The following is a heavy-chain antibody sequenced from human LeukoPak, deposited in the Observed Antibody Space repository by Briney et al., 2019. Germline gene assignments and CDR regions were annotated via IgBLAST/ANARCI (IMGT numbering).Heavy chain of an antibody. CDR1: GFTFSSYG. D-gene: IGHD1-1*01. V-gene: IGHV3-33*01. CDR3: ARDSNWNDYFDY. J-gene: IGHJ4*02. CDR2: IWYDGSNK. Sequence: GRSLRLSCAASGFTFSSYGMHWVRQAPGKGLEWVAVIWYDGSNKYYADSVKGRFTISRDNAKNSLYLQMNSLRAEGTAVYYCARDSNWNDYFDYWGQGTLVTVSS.